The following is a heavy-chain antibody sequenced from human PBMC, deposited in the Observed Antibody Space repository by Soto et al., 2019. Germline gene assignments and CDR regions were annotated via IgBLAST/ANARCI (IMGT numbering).Heavy chain of an antibody. V-gene: IGHV4-30-4*01. J-gene: IGHJ4*02. CDR3: ARGPSGDKVDS. CDR2: IYNGGST. CDR1: GGSISTVNYW. D-gene: IGHD7-27*01. Sequence: QVQLQESGPGLVKPSQTLSLTCTVSGGSISTVNYWWSWIRQSPDMGLEWIGNIYNGGSTYNNPSLESRVTMSVDTSKNQLSLTLSSVSAAETAVYYCARGPSGDKVDSWGQGTLVTVSS.